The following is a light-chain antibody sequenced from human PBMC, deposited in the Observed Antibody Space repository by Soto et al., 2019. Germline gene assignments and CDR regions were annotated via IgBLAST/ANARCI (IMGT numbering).Light chain of an antibody. CDR1: QSVRSN. V-gene: IGKV3-15*01. CDR2: GAS. J-gene: IGKJ1*01. CDR3: QQYATSPGT. Sequence: EIVMTQSPATLSVSPGERATLSCRASQSVRSNLAWYQQKPGQAPRLLIYGASTRATGIPARFSGSGSGTEFTFTVSSLQSEDFAVYYCQQYATSPGTFGQGTKVAIK.